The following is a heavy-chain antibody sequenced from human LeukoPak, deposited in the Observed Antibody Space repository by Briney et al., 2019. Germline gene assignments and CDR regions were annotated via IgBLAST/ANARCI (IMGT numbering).Heavy chain of an antibody. CDR2: IYYSGST. CDR1: GGSISSYY. CDR3: ARGLGHSSRIHGVGNWFDP. J-gene: IGHJ5*02. Sequence: PSETLSLTCTVSGGSISSYYWSWIRQPPGKGLEWIGYIYYSGSTNYNPSLKSRVTISVDTSKNQFSLKLSSVTAADTAVYYCARGLGHSSRIHGVGNWFDPWGQGTLVTVSS. D-gene: IGHD6-13*01. V-gene: IGHV4-59*01.